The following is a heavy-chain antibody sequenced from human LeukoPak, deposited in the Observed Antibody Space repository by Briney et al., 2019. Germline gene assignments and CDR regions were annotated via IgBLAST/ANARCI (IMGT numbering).Heavy chain of an antibody. V-gene: IGHV5-51*01. J-gene: IGHJ4*02. CDR2: IYPGDSDT. CDR1: GYSFTSYW. Sequence: GESLKISCKGSGYSFTSYWIGWVRQMPGKGLEWMGIIYPGDSDTRYSPSFQGQVTISADKSIRTAYLQWSSLKASDTAIYYSARHHDYGDYGCFDYWGQGTLVTVSS. CDR3: ARHHDYGDYGCFDY. D-gene: IGHD4-17*01.